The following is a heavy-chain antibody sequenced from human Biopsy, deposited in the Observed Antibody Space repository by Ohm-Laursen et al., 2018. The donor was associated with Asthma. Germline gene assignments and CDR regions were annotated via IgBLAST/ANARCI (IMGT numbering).Heavy chain of an antibody. V-gene: IGHV1-18*01. CDR1: GYTFNSAG. Sequence: ASVKVSCKASGYTFNSAGITWVRQATGQGLEWMGWISVYNGNTKVAQKLQDRVTMITDTSTSTAYMELRSLRSDDTAVYFCARAVDYSHYYGIDVWGQGTTVTVS. CDR2: ISVYNGNT. CDR3: ARAVDYSHYYGIDV. J-gene: IGHJ6*02. D-gene: IGHD3-10*01.